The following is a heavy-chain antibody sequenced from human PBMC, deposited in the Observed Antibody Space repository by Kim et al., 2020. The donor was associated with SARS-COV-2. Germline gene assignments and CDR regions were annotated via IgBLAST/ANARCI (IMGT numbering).Heavy chain of an antibody. D-gene: IGHD6-13*01. Sequence: SETLSLTCTVSGGSISSSSYYWGWIRQPPGKGLEWIGSIYYSGSTYYNPSLKSRVTISVDTSKNQFSLKLSFVTAADTAVYYCARARDGIAAAQGWFDPWGQGTLVTVSS. CDR1: GGSISSSSYY. V-gene: IGHV4-39*01. J-gene: IGHJ5*02. CDR3: ARARDGIAAAQGWFDP. CDR2: IYYSGST.